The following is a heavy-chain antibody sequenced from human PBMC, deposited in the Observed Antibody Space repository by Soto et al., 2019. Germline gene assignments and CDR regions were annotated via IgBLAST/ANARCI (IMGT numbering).Heavy chain of an antibody. V-gene: IGHV4-34*01. CDR2: INHSGST. Sequence: PSETLSLTCTVSGGSISSYYWSWIRQPPGKGLEWIGEINHSGSTNYNPSLKSRVTISVDTSKNQFSLKLSSVTAADTAVYYCARGHYGGYYFDYWGQGTLVTRLL. CDR1: GGSISSYY. J-gene: IGHJ4*02. D-gene: IGHD4-17*01. CDR3: ARGHYGGYYFDY.